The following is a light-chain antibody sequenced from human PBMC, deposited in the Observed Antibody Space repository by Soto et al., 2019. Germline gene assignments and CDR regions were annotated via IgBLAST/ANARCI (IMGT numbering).Light chain of an antibody. CDR1: RSVLNSSNNKNY. Sequence: DIVMTQSPASLAVSLGERATINCKSSRSVLNSSNNKNYLAWYQQKPGQPPKLLIYWASTRESGVPDRFSGGGSGTDFTLTISSLQAEDVAVYYCQQYDDTPRTFGQGTKVELK. J-gene: IGKJ1*01. V-gene: IGKV4-1*01. CDR3: QQYDDTPRT. CDR2: WAS.